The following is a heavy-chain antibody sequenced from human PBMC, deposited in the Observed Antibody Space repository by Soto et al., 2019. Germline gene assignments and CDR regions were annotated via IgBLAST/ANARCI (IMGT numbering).Heavy chain of an antibody. D-gene: IGHD2-2*01. V-gene: IGHV1-69*01. J-gene: IGHJ6*02. Sequence: QVQLVQSGAEVKKPGSSVKVSCKASGGTVSSYAISWVRQAPGQGLEWMGGIIPIFGTANYAQKFQGRVTITADESTSTAYMELSSLRSEDTAVYYCESSPPAAIYYYYYGMDVWGQGTTVTVSS. CDR3: ESSPPAAIYYYYYGMDV. CDR2: IIPIFGTA. CDR1: GGTVSSYA.